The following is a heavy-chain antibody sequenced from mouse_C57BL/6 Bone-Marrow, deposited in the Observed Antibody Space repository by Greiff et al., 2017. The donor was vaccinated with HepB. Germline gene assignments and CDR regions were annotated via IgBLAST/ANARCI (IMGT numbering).Heavy chain of an antibody. CDR3: ARGGTTKYFDY. J-gene: IGHJ2*01. CDR2: IDPSDSYT. V-gene: IGHV1-69*01. D-gene: IGHD1-1*01. CDR1: GYTFTSYW. Sequence: VQLQQPGAELVMPGASVKLSCKASGYTFTSYWMHWVKQRPGQGLEWIGEIDPSDSYTNYNQKFKGKSTLTVDKSSSTAYMQLSSLTSEDSAVYYCARGGTTKYFDYWGQGTTLTVSS.